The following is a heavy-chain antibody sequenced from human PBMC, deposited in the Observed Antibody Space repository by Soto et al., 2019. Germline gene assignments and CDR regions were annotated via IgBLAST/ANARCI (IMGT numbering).Heavy chain of an antibody. Sequence: QVHLQESGPRLVQPSETLSLTCDVSGDSISSYHRWTWVRQTPGKGLEWSGEVYHSGNTNYNPSLKSRVTISVDKSRNQFSLSLTSMTAADTAVYYCARREGDCRGGSCPYYHDWGQGTLVTASS. CDR2: VYHSGNT. V-gene: IGHV4-4*02. J-gene: IGHJ4*02. D-gene: IGHD2-15*01. CDR3: ARREGDCRGGSCPYYHD. CDR1: GDSISSYHR.